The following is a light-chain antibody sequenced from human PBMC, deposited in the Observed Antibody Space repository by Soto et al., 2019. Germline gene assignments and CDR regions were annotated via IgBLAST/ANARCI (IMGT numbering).Light chain of an antibody. CDR3: QQYVGWT. J-gene: IGKJ1*01. V-gene: IGKV3-20*01. CDR2: GAS. Sequence: EIVLTQSPGTLSLSPGERATLSCRASHSVGSSHLAWYQQKPGQAPRLLIYGASSRATGVPDRFSGSGSGTDFTLTISRLEPGDSAVYYCQQYVGWTFGQGTKVEIK. CDR1: HSVGSSH.